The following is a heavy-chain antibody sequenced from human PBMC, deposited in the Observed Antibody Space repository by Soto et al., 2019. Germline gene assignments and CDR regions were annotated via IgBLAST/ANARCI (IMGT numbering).Heavy chain of an antibody. Sequence: QVQLQESGPGLVKPSQTLSLTCTVSGGSISSGDYYWSWIRQPPGKGLEWIGYIYYSGSTYYNPSLKSRVTISVDTSKNQFSLKLSSATAADTALYYFARERPDGSRLDPWGQGTLVTVSS. CDR3: ARERPDGSRLDP. V-gene: IGHV4-30-4*01. D-gene: IGHD6-13*01. CDR2: IYYSGST. CDR1: GGSISSGDYY. J-gene: IGHJ5*02.